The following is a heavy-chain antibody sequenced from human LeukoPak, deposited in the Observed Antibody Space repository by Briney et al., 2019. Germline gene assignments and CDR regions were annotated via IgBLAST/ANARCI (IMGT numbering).Heavy chain of an antibody. D-gene: IGHD3-3*01. CDR2: ISGSGGST. J-gene: IGHJ4*02. CDR1: GFTFSSYA. Sequence: GGSLRFSCAASGFTFSSYAMSWVRQAPGKGLEWVSAISGSGGSTYYADSVKGRFTISRDNSKNTLYLQMNSLRAEDTAVYYCAKEKARRGFWSGYYPGYWGQGTLVTVSS. CDR3: AKEKARRGFWSGYYPGY. V-gene: IGHV3-23*01.